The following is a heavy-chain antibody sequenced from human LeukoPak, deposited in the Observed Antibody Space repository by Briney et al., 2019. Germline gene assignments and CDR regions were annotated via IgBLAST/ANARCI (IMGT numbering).Heavy chain of an antibody. CDR2: VSTSSSYI. CDR3: ARDISYYDSSGYYYYFDY. D-gene: IGHD3-22*01. CDR1: GFTFSSYS. V-gene: IGHV3-21*01. J-gene: IGHJ4*02. Sequence: GGSLRLSCAASGFTFSSYSMNWVRQAPGKGLEWVSSVSTSSSYIYYADSVKGRFTISRDNAKKSLYLLMNSLRAEDTAVYYCARDISYYDSSGYYYYFDYWGQGTLVTVSS.